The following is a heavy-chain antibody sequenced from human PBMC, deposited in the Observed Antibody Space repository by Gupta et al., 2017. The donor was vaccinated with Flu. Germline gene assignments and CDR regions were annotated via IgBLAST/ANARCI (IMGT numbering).Heavy chain of an antibody. Sequence: EVQLVQSGAEVKKPGESLKISCKGSGYRFASYWIAWVRQMPGKGLERMGIIYPGDSDIRYSPSFQGQVTISVDKSISTAYLQWSSLRASDTAMYYCARQAGGDGYIVLDSWGQGTLVTVSS. CDR2: IYPGDSDI. CDR1: GYRFASYW. V-gene: IGHV5-51*01. J-gene: IGHJ4*02. CDR3: ARQAGGDGYIVLDS. D-gene: IGHD2-8*01.